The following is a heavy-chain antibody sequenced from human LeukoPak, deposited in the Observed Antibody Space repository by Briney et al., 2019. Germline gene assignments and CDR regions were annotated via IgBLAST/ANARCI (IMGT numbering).Heavy chain of an antibody. V-gene: IGHV4-39*01. D-gene: IGHD1-7*01. Sequence: MTSETLSLTCTVSGGSINNNHYYWGWIRQPPGKGLEWIGSIYLTGGTYSNPSLQSRLTMSIDTSANQFSLRLNSVTAADTAVYYCSAERAGTIVDFWGQGTLVTVSS. CDR2: IYLTGGT. CDR3: SAERAGTIVDF. CDR1: GGSINNNHYY. J-gene: IGHJ4*02.